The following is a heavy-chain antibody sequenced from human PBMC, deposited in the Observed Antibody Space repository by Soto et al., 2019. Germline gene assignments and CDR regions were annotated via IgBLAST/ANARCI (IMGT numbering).Heavy chain of an antibody. CDR1: GFTFSSYS. Sequence: PGGSLRLSCAASGFTFSSYSMNWVRQAPGKGLEWVSYISSSSSTIYYADSVKGRFTISRDNAKNSLYLQMNSLRDEDTAVYYCASLVGATTDYYYYGMDVWGQGTTVTVSS. J-gene: IGHJ6*02. D-gene: IGHD1-26*01. CDR2: ISSSSSTI. V-gene: IGHV3-48*02. CDR3: ASLVGATTDYYYYGMDV.